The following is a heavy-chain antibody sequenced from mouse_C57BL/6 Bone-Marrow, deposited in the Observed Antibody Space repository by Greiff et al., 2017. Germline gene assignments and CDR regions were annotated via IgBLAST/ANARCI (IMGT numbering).Heavy chain of an antibody. D-gene: IGHD2-1*01. Sequence: QVQLKESGAELVRPGASVTLSCKASGYTFTDYEMHWVKQTPVHGLEWIGAIDPETGGTSYNQKFKGKAILTADKSSSTAYMELRSQTYEDSAVDYCTRYGNEKDYWGKGTTLTVSS. CDR1: GYTFTDYE. V-gene: IGHV1-15*01. CDR2: IDPETGGT. CDR3: TRYGNEKDY. J-gene: IGHJ2*01.